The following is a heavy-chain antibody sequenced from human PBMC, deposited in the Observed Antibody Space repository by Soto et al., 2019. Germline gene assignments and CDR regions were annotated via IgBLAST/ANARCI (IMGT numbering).Heavy chain of an antibody. V-gene: IGHV1-18*01. J-gene: IGHJ6*02. CDR2: ISAYNGNT. CDR1: GYTFTSYG. Sequence: ASVKVSCKASGYTFTSYGISWVRQAPGQGLEWMGWISAYNGNTNYAQKLQGRVTMTTDTSTSTAYMELRSLRSDDTAVYYCAGYCSGGSCYSHYYYGMDVWGQGTTVTVSS. CDR3: AGYCSGGSCYSHYYYGMDV. D-gene: IGHD2-15*01.